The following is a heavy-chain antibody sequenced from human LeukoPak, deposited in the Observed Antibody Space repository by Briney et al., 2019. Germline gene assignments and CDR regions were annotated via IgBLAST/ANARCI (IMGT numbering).Heavy chain of an antibody. Sequence: TGGSLRLSCAASGFTFGSHWMHWVRQAPGKGLVWVSHINTDGSSTSYADSVKGRFTISRDNAKNTLYLQMNSLRAEDTAVYYCAREDPTWNYVALDYWRQGTLVTVSS. D-gene: IGHD1-7*01. CDR2: INTDGSST. CDR1: GFTFGSHW. J-gene: IGHJ4*02. CDR3: AREDPTWNYVALDY. V-gene: IGHV3-74*01.